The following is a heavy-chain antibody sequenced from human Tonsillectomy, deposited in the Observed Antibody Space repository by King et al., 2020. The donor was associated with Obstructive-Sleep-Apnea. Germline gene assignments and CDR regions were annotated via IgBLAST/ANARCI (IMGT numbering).Heavy chain of an antibody. D-gene: IGHD3-16*02. CDR1: GYTFTSYW. CDR3: ARPGVSFSLTWYYFDY. V-gene: IGHV5-51*01. J-gene: IGHJ4*02. CDR2: IHPGDSNI. Sequence: QLVQSGVEVKKPGESLKISCEGSGYTFTSYWIGWVRQVPGKGLEWMGIIHPGDSNIRYSPSFQGQVTISADKSINTAYLQWSSLKASDTAMYYCARPGVSFSLTWYYFDYWGQGTLVTVSS.